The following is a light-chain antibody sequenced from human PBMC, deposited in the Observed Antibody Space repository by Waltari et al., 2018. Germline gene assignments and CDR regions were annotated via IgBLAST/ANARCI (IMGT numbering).Light chain of an antibody. CDR2: KAS. V-gene: IGKV1-5*03. CDR1: QCSSSV. J-gene: IGKJ1*01. CDR3: QQYNSYPWT. Sequence: TCRASQCSSSVLVWYQQKPGKAPKLLIYKASSLESVVPSRFSGSGSGTEFTLTISSLQPDDFATYYCQQYNSYPWTFGQGTKVEIK.